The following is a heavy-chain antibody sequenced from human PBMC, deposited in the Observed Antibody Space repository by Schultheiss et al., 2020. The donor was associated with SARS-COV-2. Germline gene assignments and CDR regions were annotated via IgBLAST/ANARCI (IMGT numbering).Heavy chain of an antibody. J-gene: IGHJ5*02. CDR2: IYYSGST. CDR1: GGSVSSGSYY. Sequence: SETLSLTCSVSGGSVSSGSYYWSWIRQPPGKGLEWIGYIYYSGSTNYNPSLKSRVTISVDTSKNQFSLKLSSVTAADTAVYYCARGADRQYNWFDPWGQGTLVTVSS. D-gene: IGHD6-19*01. V-gene: IGHV4-61*01. CDR3: ARGADRQYNWFDP.